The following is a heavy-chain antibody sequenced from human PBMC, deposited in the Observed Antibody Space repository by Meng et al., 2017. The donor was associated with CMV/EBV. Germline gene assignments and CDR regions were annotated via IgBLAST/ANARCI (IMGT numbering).Heavy chain of an antibody. D-gene: IGHD4-17*01. V-gene: IGHV1-46*01. CDR1: GYTFTRFH. Sequence: ASVKVSCKTSGYTFTRFHMHWVRQAPGQGLEWMGKIIPSSGSTTSAPRFQGRVTMTRSTSTSTVYMELNSLRSEDTAVSSCARDYGDYVFDYWGQGTLVPVSS. CDR3: ARDYGDYVFDY. CDR2: IIPSSGST. J-gene: IGHJ4*02.